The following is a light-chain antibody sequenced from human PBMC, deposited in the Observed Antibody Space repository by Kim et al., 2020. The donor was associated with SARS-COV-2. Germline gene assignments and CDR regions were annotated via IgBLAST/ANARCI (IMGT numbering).Light chain of an antibody. CDR2: DAS. Sequence: LSPGERATLTCRASQSVSSYLAWYRQKPGQAPRLLIYDASNRATGIPARFSGSGSGTDFTLTISSLEPEDFAVYYCQQRSNWPLTFGGGTKVDIK. V-gene: IGKV3-11*01. J-gene: IGKJ4*01. CDR1: QSVSSY. CDR3: QQRSNWPLT.